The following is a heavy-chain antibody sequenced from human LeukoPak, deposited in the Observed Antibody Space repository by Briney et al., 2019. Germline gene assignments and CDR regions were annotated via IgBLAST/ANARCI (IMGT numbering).Heavy chain of an antibody. CDR2: IYRGGST. CDR3: VTPGPTVIGGFEY. J-gene: IGHJ4*02. Sequence: GGSLRLSCAASGYIVSGKYMGWVRQAPGKGLEWVSVIYRGGSTYYTDSVKGRFTISRDDSKNTLYLQMNSLRADDTALYYCVTPGPTVIGGFEYWGQGTLVTVSS. D-gene: IGHD4-17*01. V-gene: IGHV3-53*01. CDR1: GYIVSGKY.